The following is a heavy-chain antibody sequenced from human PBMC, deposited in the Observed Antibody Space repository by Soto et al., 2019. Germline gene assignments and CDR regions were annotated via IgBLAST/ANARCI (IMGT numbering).Heavy chain of an antibody. J-gene: IGHJ6*02. D-gene: IGHD3-3*01. V-gene: IGHV3-7*01. CDR2: IKQDGSEK. Sequence: EVQLVESGGGLVQPGGSLRLSCAASGFTFSSYWMSWVRQAPGKGLEGVANIKQDGSEKYYVDSVKGRFTISRDNAKNPLSLQRNGLGAEDTAVYYCARDAGAHYDFWSGYGYYGMDVWGQGTTVTVSS. CDR1: GFTFSSYW. CDR3: ARDAGAHYDFWSGYGYYGMDV.